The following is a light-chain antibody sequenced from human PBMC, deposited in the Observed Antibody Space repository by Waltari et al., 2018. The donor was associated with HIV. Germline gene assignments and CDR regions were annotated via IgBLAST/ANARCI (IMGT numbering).Light chain of an antibody. V-gene: IGLV2-14*01. CDR2: EVS. J-gene: IGLJ2*01. CDR1: SSAVGVYNY. CDR3: SSYTSSTTLV. Sequence: QSVLTHPPSVSGAPGQRVTIPSTGPSSAVGVYNYVPWYQQHPGKAPKLMIYEVSNRPSGVSNRFSGSKSGNTASLTISGLQAEDEADYYCSSYTSSTTLVFGGGTKLTVL.